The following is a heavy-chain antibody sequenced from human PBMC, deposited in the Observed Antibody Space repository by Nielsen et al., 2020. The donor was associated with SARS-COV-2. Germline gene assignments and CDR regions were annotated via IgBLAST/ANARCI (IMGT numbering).Heavy chain of an antibody. CDR1: GFTFSSYS. J-gene: IGHJ4*02. CDR3: ARDLYSSSWTHNY. Sequence: GGSLRLSCAASGFTFSSYSMNWVRQAPGKGLEWVSSISSSSSYIYYADSVKGRITISRDNAKNSLYLQMNSLRAEDTAVYYCARDLYSSSWTHNYWGQGTLVTVSS. CDR2: ISSSSSYI. D-gene: IGHD6-13*01. V-gene: IGHV3-21*01.